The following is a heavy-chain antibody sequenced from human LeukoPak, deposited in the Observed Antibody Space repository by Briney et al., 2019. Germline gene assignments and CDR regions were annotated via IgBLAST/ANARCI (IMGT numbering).Heavy chain of an antibody. CDR2: ISAYNGNT. V-gene: IGHV1-18*01. J-gene: IGHJ6*02. CDR1: GYTSTSYG. CDR3: AVVVVPAAIVGDYYGMDV. Sequence: ASVKVSCKASGYTSTSYGISWVRQAPGQGLEWMGWISAYNGNTNYAQKLQGRVTMTTDTSTSTAYMELRSLRSDDTAVYYCAVVVVPAAIVGDYYGMDVWGQGTTVTVSS. D-gene: IGHD2-2*02.